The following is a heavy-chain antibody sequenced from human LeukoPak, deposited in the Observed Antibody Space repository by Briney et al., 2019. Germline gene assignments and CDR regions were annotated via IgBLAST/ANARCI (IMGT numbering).Heavy chain of an antibody. CDR1: GGTFSSYA. CDR3: ARAKLLTFDY. V-gene: IGHV1-8*02. CDR2: MNPNSGNT. Sequence: ASVKVSCKASGGTFSSYAISWVRQATGQGLEWMGWMNPNSGNTGYAQKFQGRVTMTRNTSISTAYMELSSLRSEDTAVYYCARAKLLTFDYWGQGTLVTVSS. J-gene: IGHJ4*02. D-gene: IGHD2-15*01.